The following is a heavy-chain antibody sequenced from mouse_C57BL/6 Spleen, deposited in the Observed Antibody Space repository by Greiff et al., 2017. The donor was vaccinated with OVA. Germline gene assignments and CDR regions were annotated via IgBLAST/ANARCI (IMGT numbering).Heavy chain of an antibody. V-gene: IGHV5-12*01. CDR3: ARGYDPGAMDY. D-gene: IGHD2-10*02. CDR2: ISNGGGST. J-gene: IGHJ4*01. CDR1: GFTFSDYY. Sequence: EVKVVESGGGLVQPGGSLKLSCAASGFTFSDYYMYWVRQTPEKRLEWVAYISNGGGSTYYPDTVKGRFTISRDNAKNTLYLQMSRLKSEDTAMYYCARGYDPGAMDYWGQGTSVTVSS.